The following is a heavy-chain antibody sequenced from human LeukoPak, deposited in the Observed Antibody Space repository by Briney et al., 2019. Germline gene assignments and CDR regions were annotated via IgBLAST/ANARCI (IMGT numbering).Heavy chain of an antibody. J-gene: IGHJ4*02. CDR3: AKAMFPIAVAGGFDY. V-gene: IGHV3-21*04. CDR1: GFSFSSNS. D-gene: IGHD6-19*01. CDR2: ISSSSSYI. Sequence: PGGSLRLSCAASGFSFSSNSMNWVRQAPGKGLEWVSSISSSSSYIYYADSVKGRFTISRDNARNSLYLQMNSLRAEDTALYYCAKAMFPIAVAGGFDYWGQGTLVTVSS.